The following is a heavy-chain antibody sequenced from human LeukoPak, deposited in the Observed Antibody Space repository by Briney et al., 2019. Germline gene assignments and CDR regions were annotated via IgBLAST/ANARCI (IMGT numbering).Heavy chain of an antibody. D-gene: IGHD6-13*01. CDR1: GGTFSSYA. CDR3: ARSVSSSWYNQPFDY. J-gene: IGHJ4*02. Sequence: SVKVSCKASGGTFSSYAISWVRQAPGQGLEWMGGIIPIFGTDNYAQKFQGRVTITTDESTSTAYMELSSLRSEDTAVYYCARSVSSSWYNQPFDYWGQGTLVTVSS. V-gene: IGHV1-69*05. CDR2: IIPIFGTD.